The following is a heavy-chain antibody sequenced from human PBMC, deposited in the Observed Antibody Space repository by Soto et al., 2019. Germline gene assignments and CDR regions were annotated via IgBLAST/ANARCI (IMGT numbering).Heavy chain of an antibody. CDR3: AKGYCSGGSCYLLGYYYYMDV. CDR1: GFTFSSYG. V-gene: IGHV3-30*18. Sequence: QVQLVESGGGVVQPRRSLRLSCAASGFTFSSYGMHWVRQAPGKGLEWVAVISYDGSNKYYADSVKGRFTISRDNSKNTLYLQMNSLRAEDTAVYYCAKGYCSGGSCYLLGYYYYMDVWGKGTTVTVSS. CDR2: ISYDGSNK. J-gene: IGHJ6*03. D-gene: IGHD2-15*01.